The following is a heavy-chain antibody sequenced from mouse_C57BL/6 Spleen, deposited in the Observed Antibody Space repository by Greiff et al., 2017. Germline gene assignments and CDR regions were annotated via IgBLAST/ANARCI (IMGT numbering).Heavy chain of an antibody. V-gene: IGHV1-62-2*01. CDR2: FYPGNGGI. CDR1: GYNFTEYT. Sequence: VKLQQSGAELVKPGASVKLSCTASGYNFTEYTIHWVKQRSEHGLEWIGWFYPGNGGIKYNEKFKGKATLTADKSSSTAYMELSSLTSEDSAVYCCARHEEDYYGCRDKYFYVRGTGTTVTVAS. D-gene: IGHD1-1*01. CDR3: ARHEEDYYGCRDKYFYV. J-gene: IGHJ1*03.